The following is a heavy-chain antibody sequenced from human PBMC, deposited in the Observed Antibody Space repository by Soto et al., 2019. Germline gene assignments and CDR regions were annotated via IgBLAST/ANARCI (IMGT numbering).Heavy chain of an antibody. D-gene: IGHD2-2*01. Sequence: HPXGSLRLSCAASGFRFSSYSMHWVRQAPGTGLDWVAVISYDGSNKYYADSVKGRFTISRDNSKNTLYLQMNSLRAEDTAVYYCARRGRGYCSSTSCRGQYSSSWYFDYWGQGTLVTVSS. V-gene: IGHV3-30-3*01. CDR2: ISYDGSNK. J-gene: IGHJ4*02. CDR3: ARRGRGYCSSTSCRGQYSSSWYFDY. CDR1: GFRFSSYS.